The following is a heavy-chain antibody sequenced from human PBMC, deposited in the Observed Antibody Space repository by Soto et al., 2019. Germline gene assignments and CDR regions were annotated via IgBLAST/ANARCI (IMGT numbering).Heavy chain of an antibody. V-gene: IGHV1-58*02. Sequence: QLQLVQSGPEVKKPGTSVTVSCKASGFTFTSSAMQWVRQARGQPLEWIGWIVVGSGNTNYAQKFQERVTITRDTSTSTAYMELSSLRSEDTAVYYCAAGPKYSTSAGVTFYYMDVWGKGTTVTVSS. CDR3: AAGPKYSTSAGVTFYYMDV. CDR2: IVVGSGNT. CDR1: GFTFTSSA. J-gene: IGHJ6*03. D-gene: IGHD6-6*01.